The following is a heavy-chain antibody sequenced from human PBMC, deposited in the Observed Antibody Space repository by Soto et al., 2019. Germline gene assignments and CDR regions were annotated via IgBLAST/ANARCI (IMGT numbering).Heavy chain of an antibody. V-gene: IGHV5-51*01. CDR1: GYTFRTYW. CDR2: TYPDDSDT. J-gene: IGHJ4*01. D-gene: IGHD3-22*01. CDR3: ARDDFSGYFHFGF. Sequence: GESLKISCTGSGYTFRTYWIGWVRQMPGKGLEWMGITYPDDSDTRYSPSFQGQVTISADKSISTAYLQWSSLKASDTAMYYCARDDFSGYFHFGFWGRGTRGTVSS.